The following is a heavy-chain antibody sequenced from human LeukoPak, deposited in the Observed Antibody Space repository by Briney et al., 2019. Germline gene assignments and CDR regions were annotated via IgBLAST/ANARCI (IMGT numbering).Heavy chain of an antibody. V-gene: IGHV4-59*01. CDR3: ARIDAAYYYGTLV. CDR1: GASIISYY. CDR2: IYHSGST. D-gene: IGHD3-9*01. Sequence: NASETLSLTCTVSGASIISYYWSWIRQPPGKGLEWLGYIYHSGSTNYSPSLKSRVTFSVDTSKNQFSLKVSCVSAADTAVYYCARIDAAYYYGTLVWGQGTTGTLSS. J-gene: IGHJ6*02.